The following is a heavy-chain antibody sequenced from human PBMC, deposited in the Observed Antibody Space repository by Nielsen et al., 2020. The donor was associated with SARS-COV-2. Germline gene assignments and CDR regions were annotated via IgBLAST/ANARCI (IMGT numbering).Heavy chain of an antibody. CDR3: AREMNSEKAFDI. CDR1: GFTFSSYS. Sequence: GESLKISCAASGFTFSSYSMNWVRQAPGKGLEWVSSISSGSSYIYYADSVKGRFTISRDNAKNSLYLQMNSLRAEDTAVYYCAREMNSEKAFDIWGQGTMVTVSS. J-gene: IGHJ3*02. V-gene: IGHV3-21*01. D-gene: IGHD1/OR15-1a*01. CDR2: ISSGSSYI.